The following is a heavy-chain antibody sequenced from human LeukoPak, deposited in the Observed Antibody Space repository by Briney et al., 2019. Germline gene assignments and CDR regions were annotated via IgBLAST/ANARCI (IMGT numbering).Heavy chain of an antibody. Sequence: GGSLRLSCAASGFSLNTYAMSWVRQAPGKGLEWVSAISNTGGSTYYADSVKGQFTISRDKSKNTLSLQMNSLRAEDTAVYYCAQQVGYCSSGSCYFTYWGQGTLVTVSS. CDR3: AQQVGYCSSGSCYFTY. CDR1: GFSLNTYA. V-gene: IGHV3-23*01. CDR2: ISNTGGST. J-gene: IGHJ1*01. D-gene: IGHD2-15*01.